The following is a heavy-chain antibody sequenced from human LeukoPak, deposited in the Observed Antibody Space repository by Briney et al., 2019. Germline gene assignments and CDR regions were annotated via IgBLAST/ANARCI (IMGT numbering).Heavy chain of an antibody. J-gene: IGHJ4*02. V-gene: IGHV1-2*02. CDR1: GYTFTGYY. Sequence: ASVKVSCKTSGYTFTGYYMHWVRQAPGQGLEWMGWINPNSGGTNYAQKFQGRVTMTRDTSISTAYMELSRLRSDDTAVYYCARDRWELLTFDYWGQGTLVTVSS. CDR2: INPNSGGT. D-gene: IGHD1-26*01. CDR3: ARDRWELLTFDY.